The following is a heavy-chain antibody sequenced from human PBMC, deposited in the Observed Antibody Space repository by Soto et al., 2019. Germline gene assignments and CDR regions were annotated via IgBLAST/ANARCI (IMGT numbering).Heavy chain of an antibody. D-gene: IGHD4-17*01. CDR2: ISGTGSIT. Sequence: EVQLLESGGGLVQPGGSLRVSCAASGFTFSSYAMNWVRQAPGKGLEWVSTISGTGSITYYSDSVKGRFTISRDNSKNTMYLQMISLRAEDTAVYYCAKDFTVTSYYFDYWGQGTLVTVSS. CDR3: AKDFTVTSYYFDY. V-gene: IGHV3-23*01. J-gene: IGHJ4*02. CDR1: GFTFSSYA.